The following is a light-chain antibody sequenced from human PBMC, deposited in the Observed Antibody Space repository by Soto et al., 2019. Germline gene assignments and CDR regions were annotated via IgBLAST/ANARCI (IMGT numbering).Light chain of an antibody. J-gene: IGKJ2*01. CDR1: QSVSNN. V-gene: IGKV3-15*01. Sequence: EIVMTHSPATLSVSPGERATLSCRASQSVSNNLAWYQQKPGQAPRLLIYGASTRATAIPARFSGSGSGTEFTLTISRQQAEDFEGYFGQHEDNPAYTFGQGTKLEIK. CDR3: QHEDNPAYT. CDR2: GAS.